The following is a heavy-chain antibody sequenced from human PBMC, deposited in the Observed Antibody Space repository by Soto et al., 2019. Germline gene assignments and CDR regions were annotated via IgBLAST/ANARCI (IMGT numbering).Heavy chain of an antibody. V-gene: IGHV3-23*01. D-gene: IGHD5-18*01. CDR2: ISGSGGTT. CDR3: AKDLSGYTYGPQTYYFDY. CDR1: GGTFSSYA. Sequence: GASVKVSCKASGGTFSSYAISWFRQAPGKGLEWVSTISGSGGTTYLADSVKGRFTISRDNSQNTVFLQMNSLRAEDTAVYYCAKDLSGYTYGPQTYYFDYWGQGSLVTVSS. J-gene: IGHJ4*02.